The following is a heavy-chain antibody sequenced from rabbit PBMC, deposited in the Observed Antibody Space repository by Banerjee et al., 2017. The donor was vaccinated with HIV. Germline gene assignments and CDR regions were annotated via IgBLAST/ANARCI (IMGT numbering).Heavy chain of an antibody. CDR2: IDAGRSGNT. J-gene: IGHJ4*01. CDR1: GFSFSSSYW. CDR3: ARDLAGVIGWNFNL. Sequence: EESGGDLVKPEGSLTLTCTASGFSFSSSYWIWWVRQAPGKGLEYIGCIDAGRSGNTYYASWAKGRFTISKASWTTVTLQMTSLTAADTASYFCARDLAGVIGWNFNLWGQGTLVTVS. V-gene: IGHV1S45*01. D-gene: IGHD4-1*01.